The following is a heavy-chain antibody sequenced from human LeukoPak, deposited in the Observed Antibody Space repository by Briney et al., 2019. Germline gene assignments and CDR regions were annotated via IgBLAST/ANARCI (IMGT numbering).Heavy chain of an antibody. CDR1: GYSFTSYW. Sequence: GESLKISCKGSGYSFTSYWIGRVRQMPGKGLEWMGIIYPGDSDTRYSPSFQGQVTISVDKSINTAYLQWSSLKASDTAIYYCARRLDSAKGFDYWGQGTLVTVSS. CDR2: IYPGDSDT. D-gene: IGHD3-22*01. J-gene: IGHJ4*02. V-gene: IGHV5-51*01. CDR3: ARRLDSAKGFDY.